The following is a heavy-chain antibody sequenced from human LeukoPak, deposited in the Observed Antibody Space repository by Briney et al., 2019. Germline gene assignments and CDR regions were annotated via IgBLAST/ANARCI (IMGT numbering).Heavy chain of an antibody. CDR3: ARSGLTFKGVLLWFGESGGYYFDY. CDR1: GYTFTSYG. Sequence: GASVKVSCKASGYTFTSYGISWVRQAPGQGLEWMGWISAYNGNTNYAQKLQGRVTMTTDTSTSTAYMELRSLRSDGTAAYYCARSGLTFKGVLLWFGESGGYYFDYWGQGTLVTVSS. J-gene: IGHJ4*02. D-gene: IGHD3-10*01. CDR2: ISAYNGNT. V-gene: IGHV1-18*01.